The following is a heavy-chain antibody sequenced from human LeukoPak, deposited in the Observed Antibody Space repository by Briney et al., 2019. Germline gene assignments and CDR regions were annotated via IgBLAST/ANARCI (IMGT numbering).Heavy chain of an antibody. CDR1: GGSISSYY. CDR3: ARDATYYYGSGSYAWFDP. CDR2: IYTSGST. J-gene: IGHJ5*02. Sequence: KPSETLSLTCTVSGGSISSYYWSWIRQPAGKGLEWIGRIYTSGSTNYNPSLKSRVTMSVDTSKNQFSLKLSSVTAADTAVYYCARDATYYYGSGSYAWFDPWGQGTLVTVSS. V-gene: IGHV4-4*07. D-gene: IGHD3-10*01.